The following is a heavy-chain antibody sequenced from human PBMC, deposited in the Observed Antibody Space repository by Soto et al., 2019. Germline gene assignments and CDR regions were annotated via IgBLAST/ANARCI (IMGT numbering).Heavy chain of an antibody. V-gene: IGHV2-5*02. CDR2: IYWDDDK. CDR3: SHFEYSSSNY. Sequence: SGPTLVNPTETLTLTCTVSGFSLSNARMGVSWIRQPPGKALEWLALIYWDDDKRYSPYLKSRVTITKDTSKNQVVLTMTNMDPVDTATYYCSHFEYSSSNYWGQGTLVTVSS. CDR1: GFSLSNARMG. D-gene: IGHD6-6*01. J-gene: IGHJ4*02.